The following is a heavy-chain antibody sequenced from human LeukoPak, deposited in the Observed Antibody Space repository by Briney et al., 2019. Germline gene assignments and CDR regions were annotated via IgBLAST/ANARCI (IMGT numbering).Heavy chain of an antibody. CDR2: IIPIFGTA. J-gene: IGHJ4*02. CDR3: ATTPSTGYSSSWLDLY. V-gene: IGHV1-69*13. CDR1: GGTFSSYA. D-gene: IGHD6-13*01. Sequence: SVKVSCKASGGTFSSYAISWVRQAPGQGLEWMGGIIPIFGTANYAQKFQGRVTITADESTSTAYMELSSLRSEDTAVYYCATTPSTGYSSSWLDLYWGQGTLVTVSS.